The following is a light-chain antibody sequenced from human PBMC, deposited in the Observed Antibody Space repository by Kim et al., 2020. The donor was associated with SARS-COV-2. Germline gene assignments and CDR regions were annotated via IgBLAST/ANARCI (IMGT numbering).Light chain of an antibody. CDR3: QQYYSSPHT. Sequence: RATINCKSSQSLLYSSNNKNYFAWYQQKPGQPPKLLIYWTSTRASGVPDRFSGSGSGTDFSLTITSLQAEDVAVYYCQQYYSSPHTFGQGTKLEI. CDR1: QSLLYSSNNKNY. J-gene: IGKJ2*01. V-gene: IGKV4-1*01. CDR2: WTS.